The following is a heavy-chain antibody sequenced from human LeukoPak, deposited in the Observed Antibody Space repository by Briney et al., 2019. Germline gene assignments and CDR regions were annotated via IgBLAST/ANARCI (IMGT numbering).Heavy chain of an antibody. J-gene: IGHJ4*02. CDR1: GYTFIAYH. V-gene: IGHV1-2*02. D-gene: IGHD3-22*01. Sequence: ASVTVSCKASGYTFIAYHVHWVRQAPGQGLERMGWMSPNSGATNYAQRSQGRVTMTRDTSISTAYMELSRLTSDDTAVYYCARDPANTYYYDPWGQGTLVTVSS. CDR3: ARDPANTYYYDP. CDR2: MSPNSGAT.